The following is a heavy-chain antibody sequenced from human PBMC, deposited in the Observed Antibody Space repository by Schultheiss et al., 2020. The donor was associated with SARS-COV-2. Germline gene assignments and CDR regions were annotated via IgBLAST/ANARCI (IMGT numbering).Heavy chain of an antibody. J-gene: IGHJ6*03. CDR1: GFTVSSNY. CDR3: TTDPSVPAAISYYYYYMDV. D-gene: IGHD2-2*01. Sequence: GGSLRLSCAASGFTVSSNYMSWVRQAPGKGLEWVGRIKSKTDGGTTDYAAPVKGRFTISRDDSKNTLYLQMNSLKTEDTAVYYCTTDPSVPAAISYYYYYMDVWGKGTTVTVSS. CDR2: IKSKTDGGTT. V-gene: IGHV3-15*01.